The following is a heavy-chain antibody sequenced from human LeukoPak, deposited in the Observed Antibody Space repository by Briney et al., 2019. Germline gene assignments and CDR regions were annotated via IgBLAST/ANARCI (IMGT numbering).Heavy chain of an antibody. J-gene: IGHJ4*02. CDR1: GGSISSYY. Sequence: SETLSLTCTVSGGSISSYYWSWIRQPPGKGLEWIGYIYYSGSTNYNPSLKGRVTISVDTSKNQFSLRLSSVTAADTAVYYCARRDILTGACDYWGQGTLVTVSS. V-gene: IGHV4-59*01. D-gene: IGHD3-9*01. CDR3: ARRDILTGACDY. CDR2: IYYSGST.